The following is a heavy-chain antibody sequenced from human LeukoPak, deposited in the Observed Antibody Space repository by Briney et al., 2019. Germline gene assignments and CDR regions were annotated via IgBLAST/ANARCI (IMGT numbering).Heavy chain of an antibody. V-gene: IGHV3-23*01. CDR1: GFTFSSYD. Sequence: PGGSLRLSCAASGFTFSSYDMSWVRQAPGKGLEWVSAISGSGGSTYYADSVKGRFTISRDNSKNTLYLQMNSLRADDTAVYYCARRRDYFDYWGQGTLVTVSS. J-gene: IGHJ4*02. CDR2: ISGSGGST. CDR3: ARRRDYFDY.